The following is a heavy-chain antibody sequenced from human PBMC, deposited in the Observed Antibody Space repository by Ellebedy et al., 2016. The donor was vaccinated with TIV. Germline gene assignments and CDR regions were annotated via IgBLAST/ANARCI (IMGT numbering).Heavy chain of an antibody. J-gene: IGHJ4*02. D-gene: IGHD3-16*02. V-gene: IGHV4-59*12. CDR1: GGSISSYY. Sequence: MPSETLSLTCTVSGGSISSYYWSWIRQPPGRGLEWIGYIYYSGSTNYNPSLKSRVTISVDTSKNQFSVRLSSVTAADTAVYYCARCWGSYRPLDYWGQGTLVTVSS. CDR2: IYYSGST. CDR3: ARCWGSYRPLDY.